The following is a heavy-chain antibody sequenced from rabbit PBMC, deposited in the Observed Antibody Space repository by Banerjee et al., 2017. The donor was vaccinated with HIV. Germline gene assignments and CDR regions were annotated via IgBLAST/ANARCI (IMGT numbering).Heavy chain of an antibody. V-gene: IGHV1S45*01. Sequence: QEQLVESGGGLVQPEGSLTLTCTASGFSFSSYWMWMCWVRQAPGKGLEWIGCIDGGSTGSTYYASWAKGRFTISKTSSTTVTLQMTSLTAADTATYFCARRDGSSGGSFNLWGQGTLVTVS. CDR2: IDGGSTGST. J-gene: IGHJ4*01. D-gene: IGHD1-1*01. CDR1: GFSFSSYWMW. CDR3: ARRDGSSGGSFNL.